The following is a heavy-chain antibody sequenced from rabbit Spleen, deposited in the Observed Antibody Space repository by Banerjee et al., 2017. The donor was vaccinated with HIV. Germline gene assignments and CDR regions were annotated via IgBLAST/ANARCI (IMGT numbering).Heavy chain of an antibody. CDR2: IYAGSSGNT. J-gene: IGHJ3*01. Sequence: QEQLEESGGDLVKPEGSLTLTCTASGFDFSSYYYMCWVRQAPGKGLEWIACIYAGSSGNTWYANWVNGRFTISKTSSTTVTLQMTSLTAADTATYFCARVPNSGHWKLTRLDLWGPGTL. V-gene: IGHV1S45*01. CDR1: GFDFSSYYY. CDR3: ARVPNSGHWKLTRLDL. D-gene: IGHD1-1*01.